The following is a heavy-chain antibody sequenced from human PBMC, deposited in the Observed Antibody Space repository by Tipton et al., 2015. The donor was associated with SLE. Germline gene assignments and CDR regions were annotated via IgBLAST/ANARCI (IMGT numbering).Heavy chain of an antibody. CDR2: IYPGDSDT. J-gene: IGHJ4*02. Sequence: QLVQSGAEVKKPGESLKISCRVSGYTFANFWISWVRQTPGKGLEWMGFIYPGDSDTKYSPSFEGQVTISADKSTSTAYVQWNSLKTSDSAMSYCARDQASLGLDFWGQGTLVTVSS. V-gene: IGHV5-51*01. CDR3: ARDQASLGLDF. CDR1: GYTFANFW.